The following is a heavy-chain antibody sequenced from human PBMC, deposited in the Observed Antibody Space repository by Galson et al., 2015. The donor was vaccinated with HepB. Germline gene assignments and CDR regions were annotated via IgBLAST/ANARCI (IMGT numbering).Heavy chain of an antibody. J-gene: IGHJ4*02. CDR3: AKDSSTSPYYFDY. Sequence: SLRLSCAASGFTFSSYAMSWVRQAPGKGLEWVSGISGTGGGTYYADSVKGRFTISRDNSKNTLSLQMNSLRAEDTAVYYCAKDSSTSPYYFDYWGQGTLVTVSS. CDR2: ISGTGGGT. V-gene: IGHV3-23*01. CDR1: GFTFSSYA.